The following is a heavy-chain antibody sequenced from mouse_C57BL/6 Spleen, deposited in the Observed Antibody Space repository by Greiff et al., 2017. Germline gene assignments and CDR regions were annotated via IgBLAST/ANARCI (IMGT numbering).Heavy chain of an antibody. Sequence: QVQLKQPGAELVRPGSSVKLSCTASGYTFTSSWMAWVKQRPGQGLEWIANIYPSDNKTHYNQKFKDKATLTVDKSSSTAYMQLSRLTSEDAAVYYCAREDDSGAMDYWGQGTSVTVSS. V-gene: IGHV1-61*01. D-gene: IGHD3-1*01. CDR2: IYPSDNKT. CDR3: AREDDSGAMDY. CDR1: GYTFTSSW. J-gene: IGHJ4*01.